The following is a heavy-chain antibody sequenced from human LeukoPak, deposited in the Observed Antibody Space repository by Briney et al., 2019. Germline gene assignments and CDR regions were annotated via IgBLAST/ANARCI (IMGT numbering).Heavy chain of an antibody. Sequence: ASLKVSCKASGYTFTSYGISWVRQAPGQGLEWMGWISAYNGNTNYAQKLQGRVTMTTDTSTSTAYMELRSLRSDDTAVYYCARDSLVEYFGSYYYYYYGMDVWGQGTTVTVSS. D-gene: IGHD2/OR15-2a*01. CDR3: ARDSLVEYFGSYYYYYYGMDV. CDR2: ISAYNGNT. J-gene: IGHJ6*02. CDR1: GYTFTSYG. V-gene: IGHV1-18*01.